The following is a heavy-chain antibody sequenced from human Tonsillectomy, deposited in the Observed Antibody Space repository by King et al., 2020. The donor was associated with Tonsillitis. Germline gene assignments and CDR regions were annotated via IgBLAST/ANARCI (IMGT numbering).Heavy chain of an antibody. D-gene: IGHD4-11*01. J-gene: IGHJ4*02. CDR3: ARANSDYVFY. CDR2: IYYSGST. V-gene: IGHV4-39*01. CDR1: GGSISSSSYY. Sequence: QLQESGPGLVKSSETLSLTCNVSGGSISSSSYYWGWIRQPPGKGLEWIGSIYYSGSTYYNPSLKSRVTISVDTSKNQFSLRLSSLTAADTAVYYCARANSDYVFYWGQGTLVTVSS.